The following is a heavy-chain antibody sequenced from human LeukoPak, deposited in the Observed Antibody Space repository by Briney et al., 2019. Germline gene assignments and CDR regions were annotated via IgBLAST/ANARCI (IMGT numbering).Heavy chain of an antibody. V-gene: IGHV3-48*03. D-gene: IGHD3-10*01. J-gene: IGHJ4*02. Sequence: PGGSLRLSCAASGFTFSSYEMNWVRQAPGKGLEWVSYISSSGSTIYYADSVKGRFTISRDNAKNSLFLQMNSLRVEDTAVYYCTRDSQGSRTYSVDYWGQGTLVTISS. CDR2: ISSSGSTI. CDR1: GFTFSSYE. CDR3: TRDSQGSRTYSVDY.